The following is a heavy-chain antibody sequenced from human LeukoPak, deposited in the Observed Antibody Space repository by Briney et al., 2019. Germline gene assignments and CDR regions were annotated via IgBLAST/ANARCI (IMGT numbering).Heavy chain of an antibody. CDR1: GFTFSSYA. CDR2: ISGSGGTT. V-gene: IGHV3-23*01. D-gene: IGHD2-2*01. J-gene: IGHJ5*02. Sequence: GGSLRLSCAASGFTFSSYAMSWVRQAPGKGLEWVSAISGSGGTTYYADSVKGRFTISRDNSKNTLYLLMSSLRAEDTAVYYCAKEPREYCSSTSCPNWIDPWGQGNLVTVSS. CDR3: AKEPREYCSSTSCPNWIDP.